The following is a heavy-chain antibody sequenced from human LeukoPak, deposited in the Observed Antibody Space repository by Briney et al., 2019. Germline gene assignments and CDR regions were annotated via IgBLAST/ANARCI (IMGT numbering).Heavy chain of an antibody. Sequence: LSEALSLTCTVSGGSISSYYWSWIRQPPGKGLEWIGYIYTSGSTNYNPSLKSRVTISVDTSKNQFSLTLSSVTAADKAVYYCARRVIPAKRGYYMDVWGKGTTVTVSS. CDR1: GGSISSYY. CDR3: ARRVIPAKRGYYMDV. D-gene: IGHD2-2*01. J-gene: IGHJ6*03. CDR2: IYTSGST. V-gene: IGHV4-4*09.